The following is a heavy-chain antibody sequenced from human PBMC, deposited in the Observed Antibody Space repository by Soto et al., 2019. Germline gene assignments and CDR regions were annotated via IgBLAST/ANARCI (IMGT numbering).Heavy chain of an antibody. CDR2: ISYDGSNK. D-gene: IGHD2-15*01. J-gene: IGHJ3*02. CDR1: GFTFSSYG. V-gene: IGHV3-30*03. CDR3: ARYCSGGSCYDLDAFDI. Sequence: GGSLRLSCAASGFTFSSYGMHWVRQAPGKGLEWVAVISYDGSNKYYADSVKGRFTISRDNSKNTLYLQMNSLRAEDTAVYYCARYCSGGSCYDLDAFDIWGQGTMVTVSS.